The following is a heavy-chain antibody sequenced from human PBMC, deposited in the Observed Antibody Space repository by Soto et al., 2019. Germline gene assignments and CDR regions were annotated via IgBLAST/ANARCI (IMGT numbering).Heavy chain of an antibody. J-gene: IGHJ6*03. Sequence: GGSLRLSCAASGFTFSSYEMNWVRQAPGKGLEWVSYISSSGSTIYYADSVKGRFTISRDNAKNSLYLQMNSLRAEDTAVYYCARDYYYYMDVWGKGTTVTVSS. CDR2: ISSSGSTI. CDR3: ARDYYYYMDV. V-gene: IGHV3-48*03. CDR1: GFTFSSYE.